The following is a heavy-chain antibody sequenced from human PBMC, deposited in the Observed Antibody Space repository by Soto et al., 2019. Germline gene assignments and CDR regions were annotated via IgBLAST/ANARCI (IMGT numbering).Heavy chain of an antibody. J-gene: IGHJ4*02. CDR1: GFTFSTYW. V-gene: IGHV3-7*01. D-gene: IGHD3-10*01. CDR2: IKQDGSEK. Sequence: QAGGSLRLSCAASGFTFSTYWMTWVRRAPGKGLEWVANIKQDGSEKYYVDSVKGRFTISRDNAKNSLYLQMNNLRAEDTALYYCTRDYYASGKFDYWGQGTLVTAPQ. CDR3: TRDYYASGKFDY.